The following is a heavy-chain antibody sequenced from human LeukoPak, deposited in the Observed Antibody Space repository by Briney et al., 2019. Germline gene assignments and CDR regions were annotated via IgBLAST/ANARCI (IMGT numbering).Heavy chain of an antibody. J-gene: IGHJ4*02. CDR3: ARDTRITMVRGVIYYFDY. D-gene: IGHD3-10*01. CDR1: GFTFNSYA. Sequence: GGSLTLSCAASGFTFNSYAMHWVRQAPGKGLEWVTVISYDGSNKYYADSVKGRFTISRDNSKNTLYLQMNSLRAEDTAVYYCARDTRITMVRGVIYYFDYWGQGSLVTVSS. V-gene: IGHV3-30-3*01. CDR2: ISYDGSNK.